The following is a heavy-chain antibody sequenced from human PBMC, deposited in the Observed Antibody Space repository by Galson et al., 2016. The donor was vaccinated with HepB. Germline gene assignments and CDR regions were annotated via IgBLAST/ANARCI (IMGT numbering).Heavy chain of an antibody. V-gene: IGHV4-61*01. CDR3: ARDRLYYDSRAYYPTFDY. D-gene: IGHD3-22*01. CDR1: GGSVSSSTYF. CDR2: INSSGST. Sequence: ETLSLTCTVSGGSVSSSTYFWSWIRQPPGKGLEWIGYINSSGSTKYNPSLKSPVTISVDTSKNQFSLKLSSVTAADSAVYYCARDRLYYDSRAYYPTFDYWGQGTLVTVSS. J-gene: IGHJ4*02.